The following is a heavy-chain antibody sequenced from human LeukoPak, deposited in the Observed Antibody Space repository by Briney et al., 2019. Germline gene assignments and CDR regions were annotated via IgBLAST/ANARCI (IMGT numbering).Heavy chain of an antibody. J-gene: IGHJ4*02. Sequence: GGSLRLSCAASGFTFSTYTMNWVRQAPGKGLEWVSSITSSSSYIYYAGSVKGRFTISRANSKNSLFLQMSSLTAEDTAIYYCATFLTMTLDYWGQGTLVTVSS. D-gene: IGHD4-17*01. CDR3: ATFLTMTLDY. CDR2: ITSSSSYI. V-gene: IGHV3-21*01. CDR1: GFTFSTYT.